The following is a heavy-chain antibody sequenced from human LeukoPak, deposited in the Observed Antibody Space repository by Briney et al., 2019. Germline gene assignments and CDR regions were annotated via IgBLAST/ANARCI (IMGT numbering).Heavy chain of an antibody. CDR2: ISSSSSYI. CDR3: ARDQDDSSGPPWYY. D-gene: IGHD3-22*01. J-gene: IGHJ4*02. CDR1: GFTFSSYS. V-gene: IGHV3-21*01. Sequence: GGSLRLSCAASGFTFSSYSMNWVRQAPGKGLEWVSSISSSSSYIYYADSVKGRSTISRDNAKNSLYLQMNSLRAEDTAVYYCARDQDDSSGPPWYYWGQGTLVTVSS.